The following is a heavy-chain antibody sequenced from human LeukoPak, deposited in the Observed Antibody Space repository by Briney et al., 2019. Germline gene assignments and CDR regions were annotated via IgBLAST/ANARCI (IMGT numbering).Heavy chain of an antibody. J-gene: IGHJ4*02. D-gene: IGHD2-15*01. CDR2: ISGSGGST. Sequence: GWSLRLSCAASGFTVSSNYMTWVRQAPGKGLEWVSGISGSGGSTYYADSVKGRFTISRDNPKNTLYLQMNSLRAEDTAVYYCAKVSVVVVAAAHHFDYWGQGALVTVSS. CDR3: AKVSVVVVAAAHHFDY. CDR1: GFTVSSNY. V-gene: IGHV3-23*01.